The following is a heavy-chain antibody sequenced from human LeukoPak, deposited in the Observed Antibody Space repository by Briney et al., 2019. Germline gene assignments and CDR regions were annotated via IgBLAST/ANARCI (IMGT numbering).Heavy chain of an antibody. CDR2: IYYSGST. CDR1: GGSISSSSYY. Sequence: SETLSLTCTVSGGSISSSSYYWGWIRQPPGKGLEWIGSIYYSGSTYYNPSLKSRVAISVDTSKNQFSLKLSSVTAADTAVYYCARDPTGYDSSPNWFDPWGQGTLVTVSS. V-gene: IGHV4-39*02. CDR3: ARDPTGYDSSPNWFDP. J-gene: IGHJ5*02. D-gene: IGHD3-22*01.